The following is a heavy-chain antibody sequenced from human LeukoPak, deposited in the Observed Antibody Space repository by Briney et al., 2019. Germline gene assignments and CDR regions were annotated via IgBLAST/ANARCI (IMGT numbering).Heavy chain of an antibody. V-gene: IGHV4-34*01. CDR2: INHSGST. CDR3: ARENSGSYYQGRLYYFDY. CDR1: GGSFSGYY. D-gene: IGHD1-26*01. Sequence: PSETLSLTCAVSGGSFSGYYWSWIRQPPGKGLEWIGEINHSGSTNYNPSLKSRVTISVDTSKNQFSLKLSSVTAADTAVYYCARENSGSYYQGRLYYFDYWGQGTLVTVSS. J-gene: IGHJ4*02.